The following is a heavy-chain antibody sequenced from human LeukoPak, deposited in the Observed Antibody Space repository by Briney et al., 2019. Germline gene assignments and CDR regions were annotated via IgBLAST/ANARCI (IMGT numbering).Heavy chain of an antibody. D-gene: IGHD7-27*01. CDR3: ATITGESVDY. CDR2: IRYDGSNK. J-gene: IGHJ4*02. Sequence: GGSLRLSCAASGFTFSSYWMHWVRQAPGKGLEWVAFIRYDGSNKYYADSVKGRFTISRDNSKNTLYLQMNSLRAEDTAVYYCATITGESVDYWGQGTLVTVSS. CDR1: GFTFSSYW. V-gene: IGHV3-30*02.